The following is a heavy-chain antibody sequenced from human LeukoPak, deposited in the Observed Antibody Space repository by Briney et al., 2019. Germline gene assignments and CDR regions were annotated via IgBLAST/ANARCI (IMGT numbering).Heavy chain of an antibody. Sequence: GGSLRLSCAASGFTFSAYSMTWVRQAPGKGLEWVSYVNPDSSSIYYADFVKGRFTISRDNARNSLYLHMSSLRDEDTAVYYCARAAYSSSPDYWGQGTLVTVSS. CDR2: VNPDSSSI. D-gene: IGHD6-13*01. J-gene: IGHJ4*02. CDR3: ARAAYSSSPDY. CDR1: GFTFSAYS. V-gene: IGHV3-48*02.